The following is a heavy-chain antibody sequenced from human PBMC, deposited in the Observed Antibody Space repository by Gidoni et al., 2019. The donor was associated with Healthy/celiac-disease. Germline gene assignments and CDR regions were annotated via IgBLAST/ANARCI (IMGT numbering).Heavy chain of an antibody. V-gene: IGHV4-39*01. CDR3: ARQFFRLAVAGDY. CDR1: GASISSSSYY. Sequence: QLQLQESGPGLVTPSETLSLTCTVSGASISSSSYYWGWIRQPPGKGLEWIGSIYYSGSTYYNPSLKSRVTISVDTSKNQFSLKLSSVTAADTAVYYCARQFFRLAVAGDYWGQGTLVTVSS. CDR2: IYYSGST. D-gene: IGHD6-19*01. J-gene: IGHJ4*02.